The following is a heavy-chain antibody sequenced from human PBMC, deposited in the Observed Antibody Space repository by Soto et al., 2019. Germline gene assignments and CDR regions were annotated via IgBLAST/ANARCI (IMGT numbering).Heavy chain of an antibody. CDR1: GGSISSYY. V-gene: IGHV4-59*01. Sequence: QVQLQESGPGLVKPSETLSLTCTVSGGSISSYYWSWIRQPPGKGLEWIGYIYYSGSTNYNPSLKSRVPISVDTSKNQFSLKLSSVTAADTAVYYCARDSWSSSWDDAFDIWGQGTMVTVSS. D-gene: IGHD6-13*01. CDR2: IYYSGST. CDR3: ARDSWSSSWDDAFDI. J-gene: IGHJ3*02.